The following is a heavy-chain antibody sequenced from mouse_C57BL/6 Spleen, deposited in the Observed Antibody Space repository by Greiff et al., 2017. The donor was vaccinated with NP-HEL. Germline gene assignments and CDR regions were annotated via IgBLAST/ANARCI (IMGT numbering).Heavy chain of an antibody. CDR3: ARGGNYDYAMDY. J-gene: IGHJ4*01. V-gene: IGHV1-66*01. D-gene: IGHD2-1*01. CDR1: GYSFKSYY. CDR2: IYPGSGNT. Sequence: VKLQESGPELVKPGASVKISCKASGYSFKSYYIHWVKQRPGQGLEWIGWIYPGSGNTKYNEEFKGKATLTADTSSSTAYMQLSSLTSEDSAVYYCARGGNYDYAMDYWGQGTSVTVSS.